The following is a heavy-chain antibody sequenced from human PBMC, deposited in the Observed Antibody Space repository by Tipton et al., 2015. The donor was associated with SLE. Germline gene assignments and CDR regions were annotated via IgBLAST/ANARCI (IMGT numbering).Heavy chain of an antibody. Sequence: SLRLSCAASGFTVSSNYMSWVRQAPGKGLEWVSVIYSGGSTYYADSVKGRFTISRDNSKNTLYLQMNSLRAEDTAVYYCARDNGVGAPVDAFDIWGQGTMVPVSS. J-gene: IGHJ3*02. D-gene: IGHD1-26*01. CDR3: ARDNGVGAPVDAFDI. CDR1: GFTVSSNY. V-gene: IGHV3-53*05. CDR2: IYSGGST.